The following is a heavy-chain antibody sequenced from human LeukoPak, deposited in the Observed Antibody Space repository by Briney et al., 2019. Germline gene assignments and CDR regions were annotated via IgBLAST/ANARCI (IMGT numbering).Heavy chain of an antibody. CDR1: GGSLHRYV. CDR2: IIPFFCTE. V-gene: IGHV1-69*13. J-gene: IGHJ6*03. D-gene: IGHD2-2*02. CDR3: ARDGCSSTSCYTGSKDYYYYYMDV. Sequence: SSVPVPCKHSGGSLHRYVLIWVHPAPGQGRAGMGGIIPFFCTEHCAQKFHGRVTITADASTSTAYMVLGSLRSEDTAVYYCARDGCSSTSCYTGSKDYYYYYMDVWGKGTTVTVSS.